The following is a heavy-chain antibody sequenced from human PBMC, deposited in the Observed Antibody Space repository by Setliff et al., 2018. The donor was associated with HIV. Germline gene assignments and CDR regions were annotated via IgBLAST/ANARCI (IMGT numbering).Heavy chain of an antibody. V-gene: IGHV4-34*01. Sequence: PSETLSLTCAVYGGSFSGYYWSWIRQPPGKGLEWIGEINHSGSTNYNPSLKTRVTIMVDTSKNQFSLKLSSVTAADTAVYYCARLSLSLVRGIINSGDRFFDYWGQGSLVTVSS. CDR1: GGSFSGYY. J-gene: IGHJ4*02. CDR2: INHSGST. D-gene: IGHD3-10*01. CDR3: ARLSLSLVRGIINSGDRFFDY.